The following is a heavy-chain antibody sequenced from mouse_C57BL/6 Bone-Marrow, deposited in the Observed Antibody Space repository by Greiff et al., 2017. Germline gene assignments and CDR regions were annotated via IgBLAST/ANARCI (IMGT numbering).Heavy chain of an antibody. Sequence: EVQLVESGGGLVKPGGSLKLSCAASGFTFSDYGMHWVRQAPEKGLEWVAYISSGSSTIYYADTVKGRFTISRENAKNTLFLQMTSLRSEDTAMYYCARTTVVANYYAMDYWGQGTSVTVSS. V-gene: IGHV5-17*01. CDR1: GFTFSDYG. CDR3: ARTTVVANYYAMDY. CDR2: ISSGSSTI. D-gene: IGHD1-1*01. J-gene: IGHJ4*01.